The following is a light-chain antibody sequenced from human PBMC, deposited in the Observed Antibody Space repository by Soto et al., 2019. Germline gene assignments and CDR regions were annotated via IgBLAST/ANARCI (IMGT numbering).Light chain of an antibody. V-gene: IGLV2-8*01. CDR2: EVS. J-gene: IGLJ1*01. CDR1: SSDVGGYNF. Sequence: QSALTQPPSASGSPGQSVTISCTGTSSDVGGYNFVSWYQQHPGKAPKLMIYEVSERPSGVPDRFSGYKSGNTASLTVSGLQDEDEADYYCSSYAGSNILVFGAGTKLTVL. CDR3: SSYAGSNILV.